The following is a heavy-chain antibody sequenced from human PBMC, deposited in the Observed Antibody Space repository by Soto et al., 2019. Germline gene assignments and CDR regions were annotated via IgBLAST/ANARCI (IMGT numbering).Heavy chain of an antibody. J-gene: IGHJ3*02. CDR1: GYTFTSYD. CDR3: ASSSSWYGPDAFDI. D-gene: IGHD6-13*01. V-gene: IGHV1-8*01. CDR2: MNPNSGNT. Sequence: ASVKVSCKASGYTFTSYDINWVRQATGQGLEWMGWMNPNSGNTGYAQKFQGRVTMTRSTSISTAYMELSSLRSEDTAVYYCASSSSWYGPDAFDIWGQGPTVNVSS.